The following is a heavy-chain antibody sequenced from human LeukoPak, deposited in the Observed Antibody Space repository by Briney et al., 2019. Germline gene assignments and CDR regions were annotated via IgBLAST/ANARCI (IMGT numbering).Heavy chain of an antibody. D-gene: IGHD3-10*01. CDR2: INHSGST. CDR3: ARGGWARYYGSGSPRKSILPFDY. Sequence: PSETLSLTCAVYGGSFNGYYWSWIRQPPGKGLEWIGEINHSGSTNYNPSLKSRVTISVDTSKNQFSLKLSSVTAADTAVYYCARGGWARYYGSGSPRKSILPFDYWGQGTLVTVSS. V-gene: IGHV4-34*01. CDR1: GGSFNGYY. J-gene: IGHJ4*02.